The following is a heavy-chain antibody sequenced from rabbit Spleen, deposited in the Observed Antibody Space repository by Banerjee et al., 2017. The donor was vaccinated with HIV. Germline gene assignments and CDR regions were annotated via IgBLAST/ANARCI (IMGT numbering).Heavy chain of an antibody. CDR3: VRDTWAFNL. CDR2: IDPVFGFT. Sequence: QQQLVETGGGLVQPGGSLTLSCKASGFDFSRYGMSWVRQAPGKGLEWIGYIDPVFGFTYYASWVNGRFSISRENTQNTVSLQMNSLTAADTATYFCVRDTWAFNLWGQGTLVTVS. V-gene: IGHV1S47*01. CDR1: GFDFSRYG. J-gene: IGHJ4*01. D-gene: IGHD3-1*01.